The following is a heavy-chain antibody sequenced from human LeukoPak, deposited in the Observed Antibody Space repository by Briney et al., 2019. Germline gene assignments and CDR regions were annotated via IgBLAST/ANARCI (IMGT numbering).Heavy chain of an antibody. J-gene: IGHJ4*02. CDR2: IYYSGST. CDR3: ARLTLSGVSADY. D-gene: IGHD2/OR15-2a*01. CDR1: GGSISISSYY. V-gene: IGHV4-39*01. Sequence: SETLSLTCTVSGGSISISSYYWGWIRQPPGKGLEWIGSIYYSGSTYYNPSLKSRVTISVDTSKNQFSLKLSSVTAADTAVYYCARLTLSGVSADYWGQGTLVTVSS.